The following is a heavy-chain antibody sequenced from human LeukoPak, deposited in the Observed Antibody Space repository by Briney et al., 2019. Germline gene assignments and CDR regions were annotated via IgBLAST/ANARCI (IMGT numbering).Heavy chain of an antibody. Sequence: PSETLSLTCTVSGGSISSRSNYWGWIRQPPGKGLEWIGSMYCSGSTYYNPSLKSRVTISVDTSKNQFSLKLSSVTAADTAVYYCASDRSSSWYYFWGQGTLVTVSS. J-gene: IGHJ4*02. CDR2: MYCSGST. D-gene: IGHD6-13*01. V-gene: IGHV4-39*01. CDR3: ASDRSSSWYYF. CDR1: GGSISSRSNY.